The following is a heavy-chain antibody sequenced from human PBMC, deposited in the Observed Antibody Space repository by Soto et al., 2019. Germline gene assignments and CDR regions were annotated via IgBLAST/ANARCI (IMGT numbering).Heavy chain of an antibody. CDR2: IFDSGSA. V-gene: IGHV4-31*02. D-gene: IGHD3-3*01. Sequence: QVQLQESGPGLVKPSQTLSLTCYVSGGSITSGGYSWTWIRHQPGKALQGIGYIFDSGSAYDNPSLNSRLTIPVDTGKNLFSLELSSVTAADTAVYYCARGSGYYRNFDSWGQGTLVSVSS. CDR1: GGSITSGGYS. CDR3: ARGSGYYRNFDS. J-gene: IGHJ4*02.